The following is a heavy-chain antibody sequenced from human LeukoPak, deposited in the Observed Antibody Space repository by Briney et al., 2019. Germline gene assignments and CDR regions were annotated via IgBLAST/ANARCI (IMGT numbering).Heavy chain of an antibody. V-gene: IGHV3-33*01. J-gene: IGHJ6*02. CDR3: ARDHGYYCSSTSCYAHHYYYGMDV. D-gene: IGHD2-2*01. Sequence: GGSLRLSCAASGFTFSSYGMHWVRQAPGKGLEWVAVIWYDGSNKYYADSVKGRFTISRDNSKNTLYLQMNSLRAEDTAVYYCARDHGYYCSSTSCYAHHYYYGMDVWGQGTTVTVSS. CDR1: GFTFSSYG. CDR2: IWYDGSNK.